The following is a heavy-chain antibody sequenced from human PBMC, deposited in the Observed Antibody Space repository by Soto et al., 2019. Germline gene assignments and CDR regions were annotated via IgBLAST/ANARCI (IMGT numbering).Heavy chain of an antibody. J-gene: IGHJ4*02. CDR1: GYAFTTYG. CDR3: ARGRYVDD. V-gene: IGHV1-18*01. Sequence: QVHLVQSGAEVKKPGASVKVSCKGSGYAFTTYGITWVRQAPGQGLEWMGWISAHNGNTNYAQKLQGRVTVTRDTSTSTAYMELRSLRSDDTAVYYCARGRYVDDWGQGALVTVSS. CDR2: ISAHNGNT. D-gene: IGHD1-1*01.